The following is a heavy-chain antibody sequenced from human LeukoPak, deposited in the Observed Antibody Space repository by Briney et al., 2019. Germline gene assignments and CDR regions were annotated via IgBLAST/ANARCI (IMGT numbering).Heavy chain of an antibody. J-gene: IGHJ6*03. CDR1: GVSISSYY. CDR3: AREAARPSNYYYYMDV. D-gene: IGHD6-6*01. V-gene: IGHV4-4*07. Sequence: SETLSLTCTVSGVSISSYYWSWIRQPAGKGLEWIGRIYTSGSTNYNPSLKSRVTMSVDTSKNQFSLKLSSVTAADTAVYYCAREAARPSNYYYYMDVWGKGTTVTVSS. CDR2: IYTSGST.